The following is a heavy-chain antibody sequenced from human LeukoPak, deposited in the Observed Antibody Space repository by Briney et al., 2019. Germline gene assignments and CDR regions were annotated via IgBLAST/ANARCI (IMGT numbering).Heavy chain of an antibody. V-gene: IGHV3-30*18. CDR1: GFTFSSYG. CDR3: AKGEFFDY. Sequence: GRSLRLSCAAPGFTFSSYGMHWVRQAPGKGLEWVAVISYDGSNKYYADSVKGRFTISRDNSKNTLYLQMNSLRAEDTAVYYCAKGEFFDYWGQGTLVTVSS. CDR2: ISYDGSNK. J-gene: IGHJ4*02.